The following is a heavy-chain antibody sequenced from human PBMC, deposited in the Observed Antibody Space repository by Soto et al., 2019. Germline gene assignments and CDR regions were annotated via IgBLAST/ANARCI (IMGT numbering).Heavy chain of an antibody. Sequence: SETLSLTCTVSGGSISSYYRSWIRQPPGKGLEWIGYISYSGSTNYNPSLKSRVTISVDTSKNQFSLKLSSVTAADTAVYYCARHLLLYYYDSSGYYLRDAFDIWGQGTMVTVSS. V-gene: IGHV4-59*08. J-gene: IGHJ3*02. CDR3: ARHLLLYYYDSSGYYLRDAFDI. D-gene: IGHD3-22*01. CDR1: GGSISSYY. CDR2: ISYSGST.